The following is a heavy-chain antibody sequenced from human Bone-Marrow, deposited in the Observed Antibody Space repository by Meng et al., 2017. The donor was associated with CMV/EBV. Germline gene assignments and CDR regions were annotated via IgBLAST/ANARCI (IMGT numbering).Heavy chain of an antibody. CDR2: IYYSGST. D-gene: IGHD1-7*01. J-gene: IGHJ4*02. Sequence: SETLSLTCTVSGGSVSSGSYYWSWIRQPPGKGLEWIGYIYYSGSTNYNPSLKSRVTISVDTSKNQFSLKLSSVTAADTAVYYCARASGTTNLATDYWGQGTLVTVSS. CDR1: GGSVSSGSYY. V-gene: IGHV4-61*01. CDR3: ARASGTTNLATDY.